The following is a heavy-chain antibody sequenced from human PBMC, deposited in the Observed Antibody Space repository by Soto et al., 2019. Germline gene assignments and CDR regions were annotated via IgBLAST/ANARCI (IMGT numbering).Heavy chain of an antibody. J-gene: IGHJ6*02. D-gene: IGHD2-15*01. Sequence: SQTLSLTCVISGDSVSSNGACWNWIRQSPSRGLQWLGRIYYRSKWFHDYAASVESRMAINPDASRNQFSLQLNYVTPEDTAVYYCARVHCSAGTCLDGLDFWGQGTTVTVSS. CDR1: GDSVSSNGAC. V-gene: IGHV6-1*01. CDR2: IYYRSKWFH. CDR3: ARVHCSAGTCLDGLDF.